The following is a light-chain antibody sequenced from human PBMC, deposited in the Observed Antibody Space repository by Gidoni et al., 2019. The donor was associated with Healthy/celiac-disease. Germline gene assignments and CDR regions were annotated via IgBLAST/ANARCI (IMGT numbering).Light chain of an antibody. Sequence: DPVTITCRASQGIRNDLGWYQQKPGKAPKLLIYAASSLQSGVPSRFSGSGSGTDFTLPISSLQPEDFATYYCLQDYNYPWTFGQGTKVEIK. CDR1: QGIRND. CDR2: AAS. J-gene: IGKJ1*01. CDR3: LQDYNYPWT. V-gene: IGKV1-6*01.